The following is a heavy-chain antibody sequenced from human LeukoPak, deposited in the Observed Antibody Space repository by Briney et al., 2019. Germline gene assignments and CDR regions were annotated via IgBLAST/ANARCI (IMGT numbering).Heavy chain of an antibody. CDR1: GYTFSSYG. CDR3: ARAGGSGYYDSSGYYPHAFDI. V-gene: IGHV1-18*01. J-gene: IGHJ3*02. Sequence: GASVNVSCKASGYTFSSYGISWVRQAPGQGLEWMGWISAYSGNTNYAPKLQGRVTMTKDTSTSTAYMELRSLRSGDAAVYYCARAGGSGYYDSSGYYPHAFDIWGQGTMVTVSS. D-gene: IGHD3-22*01. CDR2: ISAYSGNT.